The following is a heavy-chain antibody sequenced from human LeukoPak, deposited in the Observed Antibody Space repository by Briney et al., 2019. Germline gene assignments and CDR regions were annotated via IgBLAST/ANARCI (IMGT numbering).Heavy chain of an antibody. Sequence: GGSLRLSCAASGFTVSSNYMSWVRQAPGKGLEWVLVIYSGGSAYYADSVKGRFTISRDNSKNTLYLQMNSLRAEDTAVYYCARGYPANAFDIWGQGTMVTVSS. CDR2: IYSGGSA. J-gene: IGHJ3*02. CDR1: GFTVSSNY. D-gene: IGHD2-2*02. V-gene: IGHV3-66*01. CDR3: ARGYPANAFDI.